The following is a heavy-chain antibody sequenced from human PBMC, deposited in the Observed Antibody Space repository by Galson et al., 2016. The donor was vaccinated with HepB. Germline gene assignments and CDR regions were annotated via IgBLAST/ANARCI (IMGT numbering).Heavy chain of an antibody. CDR3: ATRTGLLGPFDI. J-gene: IGHJ3*02. V-gene: IGHV5-51*01. Sequence: QSGAEVKKPGESLKISCKGSGYTFTSYWIGWVRQMPGKGLEWMGIIYPDAADTRYSPSFQGLVTISVDKSISTAYLQWSSLRASDTAMYYCATRTGLLGPFDIWSQGTMVTLSS. D-gene: IGHD1-26*01. CDR1: GYTFTSYW. CDR2: IYPDAADT.